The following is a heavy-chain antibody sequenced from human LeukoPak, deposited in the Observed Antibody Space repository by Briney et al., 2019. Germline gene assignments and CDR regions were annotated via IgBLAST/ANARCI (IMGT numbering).Heavy chain of an antibody. CDR2: ISSDGRNI. CDR1: GITFTIAG. J-gene: IGHJ4*02. D-gene: IGHD3-16*02. Sequence: PGRSLRLSCAASGITFTIAGMHWVRQVPGKGLEWVAVISSDGRNIYYADSVKGRFIISRDTSRNILFLQMNGLRADDTAIYYCAKDKGNRYFDYWGQGTLVTISS. CDR3: AKDKGNRYFDY. V-gene: IGHV3-30*18.